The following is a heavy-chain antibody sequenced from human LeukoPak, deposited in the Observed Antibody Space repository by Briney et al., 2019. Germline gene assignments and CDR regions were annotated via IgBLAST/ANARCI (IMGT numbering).Heavy chain of an antibody. CDR3: AKDRLRYCSGGNCYSPVDY. Sequence: PGGSLRLSCAASGFTFSSYGMHWVRQAPGKGLEWVAFIRYDGSNKYYADSVKGRFTISRDNSKNTLYLQMNSLRAEDTAVYYCAKDRLRYCSGGNCYSPVDYWGQGTLVTVSS. V-gene: IGHV3-30*02. D-gene: IGHD2-15*01. CDR2: IRYDGSNK. CDR1: GFTFSSYG. J-gene: IGHJ4*02.